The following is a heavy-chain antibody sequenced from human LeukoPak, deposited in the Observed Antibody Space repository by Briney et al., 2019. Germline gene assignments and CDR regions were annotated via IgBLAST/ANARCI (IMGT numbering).Heavy chain of an antibody. D-gene: IGHD5-12*01. Sequence: SETLSLTCTVSGGSISSYYWGWIRQPPGKGLEWIGSIYHSGSTYYNPSLKSRVTISVDTSKNQFSLKLSSVTAADTAVYYCARDIVAGANLDYWGQGTLVTVSS. CDR2: IYHSGST. CDR3: ARDIVAGANLDY. V-gene: IGHV4-38-2*02. J-gene: IGHJ4*02. CDR1: GGSISSYY.